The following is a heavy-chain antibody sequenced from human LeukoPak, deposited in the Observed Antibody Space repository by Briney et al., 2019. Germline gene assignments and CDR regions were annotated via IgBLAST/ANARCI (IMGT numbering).Heavy chain of an antibody. J-gene: IGHJ6*03. Sequence: SQTLSLTCAVSGGSISSGGNYWSWIRQPAGKGLEYIGRIYASGSTNYNPSLKSRVTISVDTSKNQFSLKLTSVTAADTAVYYCARETPRWLRKGGIGYYYYMDVWGKGTTVTVSS. V-gene: IGHV4-61*02. CDR2: IYASGST. D-gene: IGHD5-24*01. CDR1: GGSISSGGNY. CDR3: ARETPRWLRKGGIGYYYYMDV.